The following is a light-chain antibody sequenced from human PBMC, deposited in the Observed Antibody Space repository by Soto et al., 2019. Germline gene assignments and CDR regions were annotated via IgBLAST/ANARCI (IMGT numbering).Light chain of an antibody. CDR1: SSDVGRFNY. Sequence: QSVLTQPASVSGSPGQSITISCTGTSSDVGRFNYVSWYQQFSGKAPKVMIYGVSNRPSGVSNRFSGSKSGNTASLTISGLQAEDEADYYCTSYTISSTYVFGTGTKLTVL. CDR2: GVS. CDR3: TSYTISSTYV. V-gene: IGLV2-14*01. J-gene: IGLJ1*01.